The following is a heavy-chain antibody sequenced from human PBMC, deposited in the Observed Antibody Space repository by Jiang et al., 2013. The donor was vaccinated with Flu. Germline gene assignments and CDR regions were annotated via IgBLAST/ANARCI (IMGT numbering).Heavy chain of an antibody. Sequence: VQLVESGGGVVQPGRSLRLSCAGSGFDFRSYGMNWVRQPPGQGLEWVALIWYDGTNKHYADSVKGRFTISRDNSKNTVYLQMNSLRAEDTAVYYCAREPPPLGNTYYFDFWAGEPWSPSPQ. V-gene: IGHV3-33*01. J-gene: IGHJ4*02. CDR2: IWYDGTNK. CDR3: AREPPPLGNTYYFDF. CDR1: GFDFRSYG. D-gene: IGHD7-27*01.